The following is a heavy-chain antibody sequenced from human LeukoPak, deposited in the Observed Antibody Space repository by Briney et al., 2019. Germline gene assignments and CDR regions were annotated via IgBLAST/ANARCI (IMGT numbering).Heavy chain of an antibody. D-gene: IGHD2-15*01. V-gene: IGHV3-7*01. Sequence: PGGSLRLSCAASGFTFSSYAMSWVRQAPGKGLEWVANIKYDGSEKYYIDSVKGRFTISRDNAKNFLYLQMNGLRAEDTSVYYCARGGDWFGPWGQGTLVTVSS. J-gene: IGHJ5*02. CDR3: ARGGDWFGP. CDR1: GFTFSSYA. CDR2: IKYDGSEK.